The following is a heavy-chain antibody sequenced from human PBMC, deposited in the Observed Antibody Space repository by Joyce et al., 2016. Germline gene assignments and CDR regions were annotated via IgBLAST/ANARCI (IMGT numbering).Heavy chain of an antibody. CDR1: GYTFTNYT. CDR2: INPNGGSA. D-gene: IGHD3-10*01. J-gene: IGHJ2*01. CDR3: ARVRSGGENWWSFDL. V-gene: IGHV1-46*01. Sequence: QVQLVQSGAEVKKPGASVRVSCKASGYTFTNYTVHWVRQAPGHGLEWMGIINPNGGSASCAKKFQGRVTMTRDTSTSTVYMELSSLRYEDTALYYCARVRSGGENWWSFDLWGRGTLVIVSS.